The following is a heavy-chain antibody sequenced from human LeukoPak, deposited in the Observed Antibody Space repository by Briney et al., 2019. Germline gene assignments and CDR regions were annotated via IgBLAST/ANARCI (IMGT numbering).Heavy chain of an antibody. Sequence: SETLSLTCTVSGGSISSSSDYWGWIRQAPGKGLEWIGSLYYHENTYYHSSLKSRVTISVDTSKNQFSLKLNSVTAADTAVYFCARRAYSAAYWKHFDYWGQGTLVTISS. CDR2: LYYHENT. D-gene: IGHD1-1*01. J-gene: IGHJ4*02. CDR1: GGSISSSSDY. CDR3: ARRAYSAAYWKHFDY. V-gene: IGHV4-39*01.